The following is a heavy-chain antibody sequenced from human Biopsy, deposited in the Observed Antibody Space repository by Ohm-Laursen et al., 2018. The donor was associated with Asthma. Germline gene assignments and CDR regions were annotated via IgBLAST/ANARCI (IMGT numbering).Heavy chain of an antibody. CDR2: ISKDASTQ. J-gene: IGHJ4*02. CDR1: GFSFSNFA. V-gene: IGHV3-30*07. CDR3: ARGDSSNWSHYYFDY. D-gene: IGHD3-22*01. Sequence: SLRLSCAASGFSFSNFAIHWVRQAPGKGLEWVGVISKDASTQDYADSVKGRFTMARDNSKNTLDLQMNSLRAEDTAVYYCARGDSSNWSHYYFDYWGQGTLVTVSS.